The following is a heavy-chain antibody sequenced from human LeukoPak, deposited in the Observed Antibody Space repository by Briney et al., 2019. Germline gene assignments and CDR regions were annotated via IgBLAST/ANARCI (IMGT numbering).Heavy chain of an antibody. Sequence: PSETLSLTCDVSGYSISSAYYWGWIRQPPGKGLEWIGCIYHTGTTYYNPSLKSRITISVDTSKNQFSLRLSSVTAADTAVYYCARGVLYWGQGTLVTVSS. J-gene: IGHJ4*02. CDR1: GYSISSAYY. V-gene: IGHV4-38-2*01. CDR3: ARGVLY. D-gene: IGHD2-8*01. CDR2: IYHTGTT.